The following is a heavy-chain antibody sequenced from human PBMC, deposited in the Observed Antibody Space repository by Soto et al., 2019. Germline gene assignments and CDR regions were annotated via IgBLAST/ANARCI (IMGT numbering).Heavy chain of an antibody. V-gene: IGHV1-46*01. J-gene: IGHJ4*02. D-gene: IGHD3-10*01. CDR3: AGDVTGKENYKTIVYYFDH. Sequence: ASVKVSCKASGYSFTNFHIHWVRQAPGQGLEWMGMIDPSGGITRDAQRLQGRITMTRDASTSTVYMELRSLTSEDTAVYYCAGDVTGKENYKTIVYYFDHGGRETLVTVP. CDR1: GYSFTNFH. CDR2: IDPSGGIT.